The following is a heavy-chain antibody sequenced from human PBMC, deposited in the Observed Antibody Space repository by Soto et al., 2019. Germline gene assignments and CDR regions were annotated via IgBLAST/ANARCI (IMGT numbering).Heavy chain of an antibody. Sequence: EVQLLESGGGLVQPGGSLRLYCVASGFTFSSSAMSWVRRAPGKGLEWVSAISSSGGSTYYADSVKGRFTISRDNSKNTLYLQMNSLRAEDTAVYYCAKPLMTTDSVDDWGQGTLVTVSS. J-gene: IGHJ4*02. CDR3: AKPLMTTDSVDD. D-gene: IGHD4-4*01. CDR2: ISSSGGST. CDR1: GFTFSSSA. V-gene: IGHV3-23*01.